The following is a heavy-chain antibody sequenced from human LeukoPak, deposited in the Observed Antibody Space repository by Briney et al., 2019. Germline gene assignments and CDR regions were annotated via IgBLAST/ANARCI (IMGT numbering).Heavy chain of an antibody. Sequence: PSQTLSLTCAVSGGSISSGGYSWSWIRQPPGRGLEWIGYIYHSGSTYYNPSLKSRVTISVDRSKNQFSLKLSSMTAADTAVYYCARGSTAANSRGAFDPWGQGTLVTVSS. CDR1: GGSISSGGYS. J-gene: IGHJ5*02. CDR2: IYHSGST. D-gene: IGHD2-2*01. V-gene: IGHV4-30-2*01. CDR3: ARGSTAANSRGAFDP.